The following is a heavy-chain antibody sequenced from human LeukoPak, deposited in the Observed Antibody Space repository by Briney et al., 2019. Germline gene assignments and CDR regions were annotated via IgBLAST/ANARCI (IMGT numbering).Heavy chain of an antibody. V-gene: IGHV1-46*01. Sequence: ASVKVSCKASGYTFTGYYMHWVRQAPGQGLEWMGIINPSGGSTSYAQKFQGRVTMTRDMSTSTVYMELSSLRSEDTVVYYCARAPIVVVTAITNHYYYYYMDVWGKGTTVTVSS. CDR2: INPSGGST. D-gene: IGHD2-21*02. J-gene: IGHJ6*03. CDR1: GYTFTGYY. CDR3: ARAPIVVVTAITNHYYYYYMDV.